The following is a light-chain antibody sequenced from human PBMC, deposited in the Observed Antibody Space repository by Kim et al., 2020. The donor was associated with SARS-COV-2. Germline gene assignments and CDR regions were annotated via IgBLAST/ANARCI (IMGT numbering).Light chain of an antibody. V-gene: IGLV1-44*01. Sequence: QRVSISCSGSTSNIETNTVNWYQQLPGAAPKLLIHTKNQRPSGVPDRFSGSRFGTSASLTISGLQSEDEADYFCAAWEDSPDGYVVFGGGTKLTVL. CDR1: TSNIETNT. J-gene: IGLJ2*01. CDR3: AAWEDSPDGYVV. CDR2: TKN.